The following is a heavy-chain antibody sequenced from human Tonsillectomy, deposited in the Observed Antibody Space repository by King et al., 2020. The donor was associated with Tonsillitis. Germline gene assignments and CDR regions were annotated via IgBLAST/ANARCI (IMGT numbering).Heavy chain of an antibody. CDR2: ISGSGGST. V-gene: IGHV3-23*04. D-gene: IGHD3-3*01. Sequence: VQLVESGGDLVQPGGSLRLSCAASGFTFTNYAMSWVRQAPGKGLEWVSAISGSGGSTYYADSVKGRFTLSRDKSRNMVYLQMNSLRVEDTAVYYCAKGVITIFGVVINYLDYWGQGTLVTVSS. CDR3: AKGVITIFGVVINYLDY. J-gene: IGHJ4*02. CDR1: GFTFTNYA.